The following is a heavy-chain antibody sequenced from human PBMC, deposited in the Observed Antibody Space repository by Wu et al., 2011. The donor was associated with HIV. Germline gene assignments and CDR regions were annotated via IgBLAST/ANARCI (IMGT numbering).Heavy chain of an antibody. CDR2: INPNSGGT. Sequence: QVQLVQSGAEVKKPGASVKVSCKTSGYTFTGYYMHWVRQAPGQGLEWMGWINPNSGGTIYAQKFQDRVTMTRDTSISTAYMELSRLRSDDTAVYYCARDLTLSGHDAYDIWGQGDSGHRL. V-gene: IGHV1-2*02. J-gene: IGHJ3*02. CDR1: GYTFTGYY. CDR3: ARDLTLSGHDAYDI. D-gene: IGHD6-25*01.